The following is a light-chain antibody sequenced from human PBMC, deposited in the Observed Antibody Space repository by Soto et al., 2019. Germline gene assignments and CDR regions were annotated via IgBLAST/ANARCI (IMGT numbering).Light chain of an antibody. CDR1: SSDIGSYNY. Sequence: QYALTQPASVSGSPGQSITISCTGTSSDIGSYNYVSWYQHHPGKAPKLRIYDVSNRPSGVSNRFSGSKSGNTASLTISGLQAEDEGDYYCSSFTSSTTHVFGTGTKVTVL. V-gene: IGLV2-14*03. J-gene: IGLJ1*01. CDR3: SSFTSSTTHV. CDR2: DVS.